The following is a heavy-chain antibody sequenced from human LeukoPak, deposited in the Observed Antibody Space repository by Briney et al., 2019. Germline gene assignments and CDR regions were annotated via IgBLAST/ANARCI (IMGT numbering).Heavy chain of an antibody. CDR1: GFTFSSYS. CDR3: ARDKRFLEWLLSRPDAFDI. J-gene: IGHJ3*02. CDR2: ISSSSSYI. D-gene: IGHD3-3*01. V-gene: IGHV3-21*01. Sequence: GGSLRLSCAASGFTFSSYSMNWVRQAPGKGLEWVSSISSSSSYIYYADSVKGQFTISRDNAKNSLYLQMNSLRAEDTAVYYCARDKRFLEWLLSRPDAFDIWGQGTMVTVSS.